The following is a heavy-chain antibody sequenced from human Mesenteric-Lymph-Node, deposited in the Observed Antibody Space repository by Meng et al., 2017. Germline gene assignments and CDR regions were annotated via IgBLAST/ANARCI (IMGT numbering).Heavy chain of an antibody. CDR3: AKQRSYGDATDYFDS. J-gene: IGHJ4*02. D-gene: IGHD4-17*01. CDR1: GFTFNNYW. CDR2: IKQDGSEK. Sequence: GESLKISCAASGFTFNNYWMRWVRQAPGKGLEWVASIKQDGSEKYYVDSVKGRFTISRDNSKNTLFLQMNSLRAEDTALYYRAKQRSYGDATDYFDSWGQGTLVTVSS. V-gene: IGHV3-7*03.